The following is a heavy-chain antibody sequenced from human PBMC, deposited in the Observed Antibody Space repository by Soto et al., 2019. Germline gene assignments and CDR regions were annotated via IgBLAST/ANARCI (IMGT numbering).Heavy chain of an antibody. J-gene: IGHJ4*02. CDR1: GFTFNSYA. V-gene: IGHV3-23*01. D-gene: IGHD3-22*01. CDR3: AKDRYLDHDSRGYLFDN. CDR2: ISRYGDFT. Sequence: EVQLLESGGDLIQPGGSLRLSCAASGFTFNSYAMTWVRQAPGKGLEWVSAISRYGDFTYYADSVEGRFTISRDNSKNTLYLQMNSLRAADTAVYYCAKDRYLDHDSRGYLFDNWGQGTLVTVSS.